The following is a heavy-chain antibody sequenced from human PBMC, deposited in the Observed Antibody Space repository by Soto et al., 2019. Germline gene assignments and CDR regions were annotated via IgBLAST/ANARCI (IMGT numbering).Heavy chain of an antibody. CDR1: GGSISSYY. Sequence: SETLSLTCTVSGGSISSYYWSWIRQPPGKGLEWIGEINHSGSANYNPSLKSRVTMSVDTSKNQFSLKLSSVTAADTAVYYCGRVAPSNRCSGVNCYSTSRDYWGQGTLVTVSS. J-gene: IGHJ4*02. CDR3: GRVAPSNRCSGVNCYSTSRDY. D-gene: IGHD2-15*01. V-gene: IGHV4-34*01. CDR2: INHSGSA.